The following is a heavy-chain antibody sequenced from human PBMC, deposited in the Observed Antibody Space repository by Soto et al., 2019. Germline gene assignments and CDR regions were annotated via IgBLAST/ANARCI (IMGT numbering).Heavy chain of an antibody. CDR2: ISGSGGST. V-gene: IGHV3-23*01. CDR1: GFTFSSYA. J-gene: IGHJ4*02. D-gene: IGHD2-21*02. Sequence: GGSLRLSCAASGFTFSSYAMSWVRQAPGKGLEWVSAISGSGGSTYYADSVKGRFTISRDNSKNTLYLQMNSLGAEDTAVYYCAKSYCGGDCYRALDYWGQGTLVTVSS. CDR3: AKSYCGGDCYRALDY.